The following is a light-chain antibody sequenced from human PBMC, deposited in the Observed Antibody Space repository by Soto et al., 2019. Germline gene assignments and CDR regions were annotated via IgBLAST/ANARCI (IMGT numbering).Light chain of an antibody. Sequence: DIQMTQSPSTLSASVGDRVTITCRARQSISIWLAWYQQKPGKAPRLLIYDASILESGVPSRFSGSGSGTEFTLTISSLQPHDFATYYCQQYNSYRTFGQGTKVDIK. CDR2: DAS. J-gene: IGKJ1*01. CDR3: QQYNSYRT. CDR1: QSISIW. V-gene: IGKV1-5*01.